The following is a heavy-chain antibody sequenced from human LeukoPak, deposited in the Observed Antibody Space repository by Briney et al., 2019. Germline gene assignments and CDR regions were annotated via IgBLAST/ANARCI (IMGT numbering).Heavy chain of an antibody. Sequence: GGSLRLSCAASGFTFSSYAMSWVRQAPGKGLEWVGRIKSKTDGGTTDYAAPVKGRFTISRDDSKNTLYLQMNSLKTEDTAVYYCTTVGMTTVTGGFDYWGQGTLVTVSS. V-gene: IGHV3-15*01. CDR2: IKSKTDGGTT. J-gene: IGHJ4*02. CDR1: GFTFSSYA. D-gene: IGHD4-17*01. CDR3: TTVGMTTVTGGFDY.